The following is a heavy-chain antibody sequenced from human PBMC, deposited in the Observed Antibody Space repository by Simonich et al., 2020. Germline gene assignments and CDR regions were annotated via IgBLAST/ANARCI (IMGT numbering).Heavy chain of an antibody. CDR1: GYTFTSYG. D-gene: IGHD2-15*01. CDR2: NSDYNGNT. CDR3: ARASRGTWWYYYFDY. Sequence: QVQLVQSGAEVKKPGASVKVSCKASGYTFTSYGISWVRQAPGQGLEWMGWNSDYNGNTNYAQKLQGRVTMTTDTSTSTAYMELRSLRSDDTAVYYCARASRGTWWYYYFDYWGQGTLVTVSS. V-gene: IGHV1-18*01. J-gene: IGHJ4*02.